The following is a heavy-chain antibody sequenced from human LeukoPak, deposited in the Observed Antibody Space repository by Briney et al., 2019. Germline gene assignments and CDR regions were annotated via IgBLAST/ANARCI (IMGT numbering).Heavy chain of an antibody. V-gene: IGHV7-4-1*02. CDR2: INTNIGNP. CDR1: GYTFTSYA. Sequence: ASVKVSCKASGYTFTSYAMNWVRQAPGQGLEWMGWINTNIGNPTYAQGFTGRFVFSLDTSVSTAYLQISSLKAEDTAVYYCASHRGEQWLVREDYWGQGTLVTVSS. D-gene: IGHD6-19*01. CDR3: ASHRGEQWLVREDY. J-gene: IGHJ4*02.